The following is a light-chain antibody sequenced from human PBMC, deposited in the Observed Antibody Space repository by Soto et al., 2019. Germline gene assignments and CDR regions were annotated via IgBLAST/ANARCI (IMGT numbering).Light chain of an antibody. CDR3: QYYGSSHSNT. J-gene: IGKJ5*01. CDR1: QSISSNY. Sequence: EIVLTQSPGTLSLSPGERATLSCRASQSISSNYLAWYQHKPGQAPRLLIYDASSKATGTQDTFSGRGSGTDSNLTNSRLEPEDFAVYDCQYYGSSHSNTFGQGTLLEIK. CDR2: DAS. V-gene: IGKV3-20*01.